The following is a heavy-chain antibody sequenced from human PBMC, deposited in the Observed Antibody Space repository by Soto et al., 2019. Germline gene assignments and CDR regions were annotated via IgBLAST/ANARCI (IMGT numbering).Heavy chain of an antibody. CDR2: ISYDGSNK. J-gene: IGHJ4*02. V-gene: IGHV3-30*18. CDR1: GFTFSSYG. CDR3: AKAQGQWLVKAIGYFDY. Sequence: GGSLRLSCAASGFTFSSYGMHWVRQAPGKGLEWVAVISYDGSNKYYADSVKGRFTISRDNSKNTLYLQMNSLRAEDTAVYYCAKAQGQWLVKAIGYFDYWGQGTLVTVSS. D-gene: IGHD6-19*01.